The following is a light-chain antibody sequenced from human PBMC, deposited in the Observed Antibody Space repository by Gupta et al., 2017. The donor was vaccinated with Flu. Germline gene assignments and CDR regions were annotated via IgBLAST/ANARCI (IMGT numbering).Light chain of an antibody. Sequence: SVLTQSPGTLSLSPGERATLSCRASQSVTSNYLAWYQQKPGQTPRLLIYGASSRATGLPDRFSGSGSGTDFTLTISRLEPEDFAVYYCQQYGGVPFTFGQGTRVEI. CDR3: QQYGGVPFT. V-gene: IGKV3-20*01. J-gene: IGKJ5*01. CDR2: GAS. CDR1: QSVTSNY.